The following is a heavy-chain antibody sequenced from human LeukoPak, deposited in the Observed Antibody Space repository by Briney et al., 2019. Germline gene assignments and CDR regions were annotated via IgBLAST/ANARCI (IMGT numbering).Heavy chain of an antibody. D-gene: IGHD1-26*01. CDR2: INPNSGGT. CDR3: ARLEVEVGATYWFDP. J-gene: IGHJ5*02. Sequence: GASVKVSCKASGYTFTSYDINWVRQAPGQGLEWMGWINPNSGGTNYAQKFQGRVTMTRDTSISTAYMELSRLRSDDTAVYYCARLEVEVGATYWFDPWGQGTLVTVSS. CDR1: GYTFTSYD. V-gene: IGHV1-2*02.